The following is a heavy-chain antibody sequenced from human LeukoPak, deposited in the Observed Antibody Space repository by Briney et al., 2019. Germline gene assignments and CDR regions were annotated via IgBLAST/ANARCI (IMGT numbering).Heavy chain of an antibody. D-gene: IGHD6-19*01. CDR2: ISSSSSYT. CDR3: ARTYSSGWHQYYFDY. J-gene: IGHJ4*02. Sequence: GGSLRLSCAASGFTFSDYYMSWIRQAPGQGLKWVSYISSSSSYTNYADSVKGRFTISRDNAKNSLYLQMNSLRAEDTAVYYCARTYSSGWHQYYFDYWGQGTLVTVSS. V-gene: IGHV3-11*03. CDR1: GFTFSDYY.